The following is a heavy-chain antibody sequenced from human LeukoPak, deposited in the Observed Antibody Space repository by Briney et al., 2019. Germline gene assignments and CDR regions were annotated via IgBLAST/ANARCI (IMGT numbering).Heavy chain of an antibody. CDR1: GGTFSSYA. V-gene: IGHV1-69*13. J-gene: IGHJ1*01. CDR3: ARAYSSSSGVYFQH. D-gene: IGHD6-6*01. Sequence: SVKVSCKASGGTFSSYAISWVRQAPGQGLEWMGGIIPIFATANYAQKFQGRVTITADESTSTAYMELSRLRSDDTAVYYCARAYSSSSGVYFQHWGQGTLVTVSS. CDR2: IIPIFATA.